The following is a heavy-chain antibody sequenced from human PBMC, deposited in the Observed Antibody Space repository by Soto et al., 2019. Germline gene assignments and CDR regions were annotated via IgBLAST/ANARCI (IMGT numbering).Heavy chain of an antibody. D-gene: IGHD3-3*02. Sequence: LRLSCAASGFTFSSYSMNWVRQAPGKGLEWVSYISSSSSTIYYADSVKGRFTISRDNAKNSLYLQMNSLRAEDTAVYYCARAIGITPFDYWGQGTLVTVSS. CDR3: ARAIGITPFDY. CDR1: GFTFSSYS. J-gene: IGHJ4*02. V-gene: IGHV3-48*01. CDR2: ISSSSSTI.